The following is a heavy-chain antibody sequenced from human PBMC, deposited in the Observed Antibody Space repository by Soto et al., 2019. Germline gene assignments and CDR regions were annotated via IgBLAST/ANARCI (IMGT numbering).Heavy chain of an antibody. CDR3: VKQAHGLDGVAFDY. D-gene: IGHD2-15*01. J-gene: IGHJ4*02. Sequence: GGSLRLSCSASGFIFSESTIYWVRQVPGKGLEAISAVSTSGRSTYYAGSVKDRFTISRDNSKNTLFLQMGSLRPEDTAIYYCVKQAHGLDGVAFDYWGQGTQVTVSS. V-gene: IGHV3-64D*06. CDR2: VSTSGRST. CDR1: GFIFSEST.